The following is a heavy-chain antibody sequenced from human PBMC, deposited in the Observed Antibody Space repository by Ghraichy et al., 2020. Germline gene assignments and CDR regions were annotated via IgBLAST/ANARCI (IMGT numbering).Heavy chain of an antibody. CDR2: ISYDGSNK. Sequence: GGSLRLSCAASGFTFSSYGMHWVRQAPGKGLEWVAVISYDGSNKYYADSVKGRFTISRDNSKNTLYLQMNSLRAEDTAVYYCAKDLSNYDSSGYYYAWGQGTLVTVSS. CDR1: GFTFSSYG. V-gene: IGHV3-30*18. CDR3: AKDLSNYDSSGYYYA. D-gene: IGHD3-22*01. J-gene: IGHJ5*02.